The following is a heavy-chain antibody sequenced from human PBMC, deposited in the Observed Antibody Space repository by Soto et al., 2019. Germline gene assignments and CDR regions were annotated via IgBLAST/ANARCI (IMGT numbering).Heavy chain of an antibody. CDR2: ISSSGSTI. D-gene: IGHD5-18*01. Sequence: PGGSLRLSCAASGFTFSSYEMNWVRQAPGEGLEWVSYISSSGSTIYYADSVKGRFTISRDNAKNSLYLQMNSLRAEDTAVYYCARMDTAMAYYYYYGMDVWGQGTTVTVSS. CDR3: ARMDTAMAYYYYYGMDV. V-gene: IGHV3-48*03. CDR1: GFTFSSYE. J-gene: IGHJ6*02.